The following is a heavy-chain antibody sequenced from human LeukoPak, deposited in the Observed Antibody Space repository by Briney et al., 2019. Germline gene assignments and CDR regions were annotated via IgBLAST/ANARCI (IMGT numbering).Heavy chain of an antibody. CDR2: IYYSGST. D-gene: IGHD4-23*01. J-gene: IGHJ4*02. CDR1: GGSISSSSYY. CDR3: ARGPSGGNSLGY. V-gene: IGHV4-39*01. Sequence: PSETLSLTCTVSGGSISSSSYYWGWIRQPPGKGLEWIGSIYYSGSTYYNPSLKSRVTISVDTSKNQFSLKLSSVTAADTAVYYCARGPSGGNSLGYWGQGTLVTVSS.